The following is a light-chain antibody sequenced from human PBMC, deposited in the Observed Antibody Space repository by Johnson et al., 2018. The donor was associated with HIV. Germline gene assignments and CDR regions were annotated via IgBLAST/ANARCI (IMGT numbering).Light chain of an antibody. V-gene: IGLV1-51*01. Sequence: QSVLTQPPSVSAAPGQKVTISCSGSSSNIGNNYVSWYQQLPGTAPKLLIYDNNKRPSGIPDRFSGSKSGTSATLGITGLQTGDEADYYCGTWDSSLSAGVFGTVPKVTVL. J-gene: IGLJ1*01. CDR2: DNN. CDR3: GTWDSSLSAGV. CDR1: SSNIGNNY.